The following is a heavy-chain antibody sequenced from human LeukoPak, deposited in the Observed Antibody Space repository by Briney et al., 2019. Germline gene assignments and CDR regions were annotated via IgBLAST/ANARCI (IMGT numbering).Heavy chain of an antibody. CDR3: ARVNIAVVPSTMFDY. Sequence: PSETLSLTCTVSGDSISSRTYYWGWVRQPPGKGLEWIGSIHYSGTTYYNPSLKSRVTVSVDTSKNQFSLTLSSVTAADTAVYYCARVNIAVVPSTMFDYWAQGILVTVSS. CDR2: IHYSGTT. D-gene: IGHD2-2*01. J-gene: IGHJ4*02. V-gene: IGHV4-39*07. CDR1: GDSISSRTYY.